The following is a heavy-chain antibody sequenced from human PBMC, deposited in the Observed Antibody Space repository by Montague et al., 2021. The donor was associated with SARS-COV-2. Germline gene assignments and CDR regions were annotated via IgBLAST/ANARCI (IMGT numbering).Heavy chain of an antibody. CDR3: ARVGVGTMVRGVIPAYWYYGMGV. CDR1: GGSISSGSYY. Sequence: TLSLTCTVSGGSISSGSYYWSWIRQPAGKGLEWIGRIYTSGSTNYNPSLKSRVTISVDTSKNPFSLKLSSVTAADTAVYYCARVGVGTMVRGVIPAYWYYGMGVWGQRNPGHRLL. CDR2: IYTSGST. J-gene: IGHJ6*01. V-gene: IGHV4-61*02. D-gene: IGHD3-10*01.